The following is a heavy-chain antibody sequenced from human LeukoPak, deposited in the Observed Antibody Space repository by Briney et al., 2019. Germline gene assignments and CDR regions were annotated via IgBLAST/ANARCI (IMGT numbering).Heavy chain of an antibody. J-gene: IGHJ3*02. CDR1: GGSISSYY. V-gene: IGHV4-59*01. D-gene: IGHD3-22*01. Sequence: PSETLSLTCTVSGGSISSYYWSWIRQPLGKGLEWIGYIYYSGSTNYNPSLKSRVTISVDTSKNQFSLKLSSVTAADTAVYYCARDRMAGYYDSSGYAFDIWGQGSMVTVSS. CDR3: ARDRMAGYYDSSGYAFDI. CDR2: IYYSGST.